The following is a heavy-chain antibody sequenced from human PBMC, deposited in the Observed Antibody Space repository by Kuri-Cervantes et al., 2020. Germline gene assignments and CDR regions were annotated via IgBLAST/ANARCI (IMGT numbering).Heavy chain of an antibody. Sequence: ASVKVSCKASGYTFTGYYMHWVRQAPGQGLEWMGIINPSGGSTSYAQKFQGRVTMTRDTSTSTVYMELSSLRSEETAVYYCARDLGGYSYGDYYYGMDVWGQGTTVTVSS. CDR2: INPSGGST. D-gene: IGHD5-18*01. CDR1: GYTFTGYY. CDR3: ARDLGGYSYGDYYYGMDV. V-gene: IGHV1-46*01. J-gene: IGHJ6*02.